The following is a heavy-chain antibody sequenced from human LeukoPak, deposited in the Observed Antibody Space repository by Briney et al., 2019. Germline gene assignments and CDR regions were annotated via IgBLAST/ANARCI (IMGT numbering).Heavy chain of an antibody. CDR3: AREALNADAFDI. Sequence: TGGSLRLSCAASGFTFSSYAMHWVRQAPGKGLEGVAVISYDGSSKYYADSVKGRFTISRDKSKNTLYLQMNSLRPEDTAVYYCAREALNADAFDIWGQGTMVTVS. J-gene: IGHJ3*02. V-gene: IGHV3-30-3*01. CDR1: GFTFSSYA. CDR2: ISYDGSSK.